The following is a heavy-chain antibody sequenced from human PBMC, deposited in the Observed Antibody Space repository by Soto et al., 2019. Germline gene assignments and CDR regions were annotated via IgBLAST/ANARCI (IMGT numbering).Heavy chain of an antibody. CDR3: ARGGTYYDFWSGYHRGFDY. CDR2: INHSGST. J-gene: IGHJ4*02. V-gene: IGHV4-34*01. Sequence: FLTCAVYGGSFSGYYRRWIRQPLGKGLERIGEINHSGSTNYNPSLKSRVTISVDTSKHQFSLKQSSVTAADKAVYYCARGGTYYDFWSGYHRGFDYWGQGTLVTVSS. D-gene: IGHD3-3*01. CDR1: GGSFSGYY.